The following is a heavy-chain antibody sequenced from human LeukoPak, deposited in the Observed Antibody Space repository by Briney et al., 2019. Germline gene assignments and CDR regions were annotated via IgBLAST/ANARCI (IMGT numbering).Heavy chain of an antibody. D-gene: IGHD2-15*01. Sequence: GASVKVSCKASGGTFSSYAISWVRQAPGQGLEWMGGIIPIFGTANYAQKFQGRVTITADESTSTAYMELSSLRSEDTAVYYCERFAVAATGDFDYWGQGTLVTVSS. CDR1: GGTFSSYA. V-gene: IGHV1-69*13. CDR3: ERFAVAATGDFDY. CDR2: IIPIFGTA. J-gene: IGHJ4*02.